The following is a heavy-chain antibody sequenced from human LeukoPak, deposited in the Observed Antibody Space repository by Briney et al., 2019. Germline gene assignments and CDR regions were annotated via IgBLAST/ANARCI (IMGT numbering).Heavy chain of an antibody. Sequence: PGGSLRLSSAASGFTFSSYSMNWVRQAPGKGLEWVSYISSSSSIIYYADSVKGRFTISRDNAKNSLYLQMNSLRAEDTAVYYCASYGSGIQKPGDYWGQGTLVTVSS. J-gene: IGHJ4*02. D-gene: IGHD3-10*01. CDR1: GFTFSSYS. CDR3: ASYGSGIQKPGDY. CDR2: ISSSSSII. V-gene: IGHV3-48*01.